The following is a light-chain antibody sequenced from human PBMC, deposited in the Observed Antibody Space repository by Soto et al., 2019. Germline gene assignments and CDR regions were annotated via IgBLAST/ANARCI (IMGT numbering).Light chain of an antibody. J-gene: IGKJ1*01. Sequence: DIQMTQSPSSPSASVGDRVTITCRASQSISSYLNWYQQKPGKAPKLLIYAASSLQSGVPSRFSGSGSGTGFTLTISSLQPEDFATYYCQQSYTTPRTFGQGTKVDIK. CDR3: QQSYTTPRT. V-gene: IGKV1-39*01. CDR1: QSISSY. CDR2: AAS.